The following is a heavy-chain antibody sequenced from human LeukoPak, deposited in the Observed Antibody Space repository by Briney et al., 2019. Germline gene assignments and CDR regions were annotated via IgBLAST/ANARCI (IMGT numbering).Heavy chain of an antibody. CDR2: INHSGST. V-gene: IGHV4-34*01. D-gene: IGHD5-24*01. Sequence: SETLSLTCAVYGGSFSGYYWSWIRQPPGKGLEWIGEINHSGSTNYNPSLKSRVTISVDTSKNQFSLKLSSVTAADTAVYYCARGCHGWLDDYWGQGTLVTVSS. J-gene: IGHJ4*02. CDR1: GGSFSGYY. CDR3: ARGCHGWLDDY.